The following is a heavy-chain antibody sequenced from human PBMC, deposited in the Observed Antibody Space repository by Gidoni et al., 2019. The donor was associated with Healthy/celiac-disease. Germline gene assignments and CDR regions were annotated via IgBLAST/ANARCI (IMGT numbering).Heavy chain of an antibody. J-gene: IGHJ3*02. Sequence: QVQLQESGPGLVKPSQTLSRTCTVSGGSISSGGYYGSWNRQHPGKGLESIGYIYYSGSTYYHPSLKSRVTISVDTSKNQFSLKLSSVTAADTAVYYCARDQGLEDCSGGSCYFNPFNDAFDIWGQGTMVTVSS. D-gene: IGHD2-15*01. CDR3: ARDQGLEDCSGGSCYFNPFNDAFDI. CDR1: GGSISSGGYY. V-gene: IGHV4-31*03. CDR2: IYYSGST.